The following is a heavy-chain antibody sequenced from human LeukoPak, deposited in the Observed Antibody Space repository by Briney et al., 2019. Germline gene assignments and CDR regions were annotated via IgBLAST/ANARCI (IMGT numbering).Heavy chain of an antibody. Sequence: SQTLSLTCAISGDSVSSNTAAWNWIRQSPSRGLEWLGRTYYRSKWHNDYAVSMKSRLTISPDTSKNQFSLQLNSVTPEDTAVYYCARSGYFAEYFQHWGQGSPVTVSS. D-gene: IGHD3-3*01. V-gene: IGHV6-1*01. CDR3: ARSGYFAEYFQH. CDR2: TYYRSKWHN. J-gene: IGHJ1*01. CDR1: GDSVSSNTAA.